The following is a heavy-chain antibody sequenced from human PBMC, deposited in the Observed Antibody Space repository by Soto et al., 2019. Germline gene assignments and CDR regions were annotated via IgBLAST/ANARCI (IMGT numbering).Heavy chain of an antibody. CDR2: ISYDGSNK. V-gene: IGHV3-30*18. Sequence: SGGSLRLSCAASGFTFSSYGMHWVRQAPGKGLEWVAVISYDGSNKYYADSVKGRFTISRDNSKNTLYLQMNSLRAEDTAVYYCAKMYSSSWYDYYYGMDVWGQGTTVTVSS. D-gene: IGHD6-13*01. CDR3: AKMYSSSWYDYYYGMDV. CDR1: GFTFSSYG. J-gene: IGHJ6*02.